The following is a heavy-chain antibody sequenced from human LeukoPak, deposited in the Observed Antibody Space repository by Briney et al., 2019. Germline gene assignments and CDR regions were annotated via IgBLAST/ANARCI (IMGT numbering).Heavy chain of an antibody. CDR2: INHSGST. V-gene: IGHV4-34*01. CDR3: ARNSQGFLPGNY. Sequence: PSETLSLTCAVYGGSFSGYYWSWIRQPPGKGLEWIGEINHSGSTNYNPSLKSRVIISVDTSKNQFSLKLSSVTAADTAVYYCARNSQGFLPGNYWGQGTLVTVSS. CDR1: GGSFSGYY. J-gene: IGHJ4*02. D-gene: IGHD2/OR15-2a*01.